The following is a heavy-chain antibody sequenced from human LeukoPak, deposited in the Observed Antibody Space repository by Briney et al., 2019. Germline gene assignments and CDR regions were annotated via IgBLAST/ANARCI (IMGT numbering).Heavy chain of an antibody. CDR3: ARDLITMTRSRRDY. V-gene: IGHV1-2*02. Sequence: GASVKVSCKASGYTFTGYYMHWVRQAPGQGLERMGWINPNSGGTNYAQKFQGRVTMTRDTSISTAYMELSRLRSDDTAVYYCARDLITMTRSRRDYWGQGTLVTISS. CDR2: INPNSGGT. J-gene: IGHJ4*02. D-gene: IGHD3-22*01. CDR1: GYTFTGYY.